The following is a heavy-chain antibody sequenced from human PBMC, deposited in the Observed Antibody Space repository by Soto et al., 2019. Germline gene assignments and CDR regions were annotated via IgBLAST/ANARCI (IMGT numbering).Heavy chain of an antibody. CDR2: ISSSSSYI. Sequence: GSLRLSCAASGFTFSSYSMNWVRQAPGKGLEWVSSISSSSSYIYYADSVKGRFTISRDNAKNSLYLQMNSLRAEDTAVYYCAREFRFLEWFHDAFDIWGQGTVVTVSS. J-gene: IGHJ3*02. CDR3: AREFRFLEWFHDAFDI. V-gene: IGHV3-21*01. D-gene: IGHD3-3*01. CDR1: GFTFSSYS.